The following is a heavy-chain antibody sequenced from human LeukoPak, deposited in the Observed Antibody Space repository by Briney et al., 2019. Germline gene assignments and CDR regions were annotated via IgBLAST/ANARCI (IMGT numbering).Heavy chain of an antibody. CDR3: AKGRNDYGDAALNY. V-gene: IGHV3-23*01. Sequence: GGSLRLSCAASGFTFSTYAVTWVRQAPGKGLERVSSISGGGDNTYYADSVKGRFTISRDNSKNTLYLQMNSLRAEDTAGHYCAKGRNDYGDAALNYWGQGTLVTVSS. J-gene: IGHJ4*02. CDR1: GFTFSTYA. CDR2: ISGGGDNT. D-gene: IGHD4-17*01.